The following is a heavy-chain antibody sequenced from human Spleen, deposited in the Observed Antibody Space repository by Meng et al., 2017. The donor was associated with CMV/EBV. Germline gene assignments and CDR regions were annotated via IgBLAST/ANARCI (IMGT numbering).Heavy chain of an antibody. J-gene: IGHJ5*02. CDR2: IYPGDSDT. V-gene: IGHV5-51*01. D-gene: IGHD2-2*01. CDR3: ARRSVGSTIVVVPAATGWFDP. CDR1: YS. Sequence: YSFGRVRQIPGRGLEWMRIIYPGDSDTRYSPSFQGQVTISADKSISTTYLQWSSLKASDTAMYYCARRSVGSTIVVVPAATGWFDPWGQGTLVTVSS.